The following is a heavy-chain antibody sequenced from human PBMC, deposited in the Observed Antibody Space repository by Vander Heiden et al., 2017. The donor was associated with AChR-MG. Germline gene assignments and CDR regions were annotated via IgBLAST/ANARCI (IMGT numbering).Heavy chain of an antibody. CDR1: GGSISSGGYS. J-gene: IGHJ2*01. CDR3: AREREPQSWYFDL. V-gene: IGHV4-30-2*01. Sequence: QLQLQESGSGLVKPSQTLSLTCAVSGGSISSGGYSWSWIRQPPGKGLEWIGYIYHSGSTYYNPSLKSRVTISVDRSKNHFSLKLSSLTAADTAVYYCAREREPQSWYFDLWGRGTLVTLSS. CDR2: IYHSGST.